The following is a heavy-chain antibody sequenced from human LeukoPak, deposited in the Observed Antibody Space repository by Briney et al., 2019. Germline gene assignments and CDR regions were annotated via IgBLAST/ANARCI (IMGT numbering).Heavy chain of an antibody. CDR2: ITGSGGSA. V-gene: IGHV3-23*01. J-gene: IGHJ5*02. D-gene: IGHD2-15*01. CDR3: AKGRRIVDNWFDP. Sequence: GGSLRLSCAASGFTFSTYAMSWVRQAPGKGLEWVPAITGSGGSAYYADSVKGRFTISRDNSKNTLYLQMNSLRAEDTAVYYCAKGRRIVDNWFDPWGQGTLVTVSS. CDR1: GFTFSTYA.